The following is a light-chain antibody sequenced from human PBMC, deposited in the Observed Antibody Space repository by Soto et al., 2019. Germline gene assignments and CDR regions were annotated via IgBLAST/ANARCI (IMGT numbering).Light chain of an antibody. V-gene: IGLV1-40*01. CDR1: SSNIGAGYP. Sequence: QSVLTQPPSVSGAPGQSVTISCTWSSSNIGAGYPVHWYQRLPGTAPKLLVSTNRPSGVPDRFSGSKSGSTASLTVSGLQTEDEADYYCNSYVAGSNVFGTGTKLTVL. J-gene: IGLJ1*01. CDR2: T. CDR3: NSYVAGSNV.